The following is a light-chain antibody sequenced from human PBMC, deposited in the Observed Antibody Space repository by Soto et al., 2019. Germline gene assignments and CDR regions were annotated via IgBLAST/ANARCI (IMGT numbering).Light chain of an antibody. CDR2: DAS. CDR3: QQYNSYLWT. V-gene: IGKV1-5*01. CDR1: QSISSC. Sequence: MTQSPATLSVSPGERATLSCRASQSISSCLAWYQQKPGKAPKLLIYDASSLESGVPSRFSGSGSGTEITLTISSLQPDDFATYYCQQYNSYLWTFGQGTKV. J-gene: IGKJ1*01.